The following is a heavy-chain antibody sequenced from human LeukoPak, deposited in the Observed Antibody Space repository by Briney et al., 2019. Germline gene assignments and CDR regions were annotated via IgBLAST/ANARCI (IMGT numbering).Heavy chain of an antibody. CDR3: ARGLSTAGIDY. CDR1: GYSITTGRY. CDR2: IYQSGST. D-gene: IGHD2-2*01. V-gene: IGHV4-38-2*01. J-gene: IGHJ4*02. Sequence: PSETLSLTCAVSGYSITTGRYWSWIRQPPGKGLEWIGSIYQSGSTYYNPSLKSRVTISVDKSKNQFSLNLRSVTAPDTAVYYCARGLSTAGIDYWGQGTLVTVSS.